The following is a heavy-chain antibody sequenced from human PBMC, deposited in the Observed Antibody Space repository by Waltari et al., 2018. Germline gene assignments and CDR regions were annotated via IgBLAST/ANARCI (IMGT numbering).Heavy chain of an antibody. CDR1: GDSINYYY. CDR2: INTRGST. J-gene: IGHJ4*02. Sequence: QVQLQESGPGLVKPSETLSLTCTVSGDSINYYYWSWIRQPAGKGLEWIGHINTRGSTNDNPSLKSRVTMSIDTCKNQFSLKMTSVTAADTAVYYCARDQKGSYGYFMDYWGQGTLVTVSS. V-gene: IGHV4-4*07. CDR3: ARDQKGSYGYFMDY. D-gene: IGHD5-18*01.